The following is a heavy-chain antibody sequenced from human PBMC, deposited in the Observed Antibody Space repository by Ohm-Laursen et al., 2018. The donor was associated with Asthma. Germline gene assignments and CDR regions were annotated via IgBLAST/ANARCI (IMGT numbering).Heavy chain of an antibody. Sequence: SLRLSCAASGFTFSSYGMHWVRQAPGKGLEWVAVISYDGSNKYYADSVRGRFTISRDNSKNTLYLQMNSLRAEDTAVYYCACLVATTGSFDYWGQGTLVTVSS. CDR3: ACLVATTGSFDY. CDR1: GFTFSSYG. V-gene: IGHV3-30*03. D-gene: IGHD5-12*01. CDR2: ISYDGSNK. J-gene: IGHJ4*02.